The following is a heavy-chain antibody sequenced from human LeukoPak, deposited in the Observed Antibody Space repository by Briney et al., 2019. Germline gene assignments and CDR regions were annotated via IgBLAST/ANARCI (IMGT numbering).Heavy chain of an antibody. D-gene: IGHD1-20*01. Sequence: TSSETLSLTCTVSGGSISSSSYFWGWIRQPPGKGLEWIGTIYYSGTTYFNPSLKSRVTISVDTSKNQFSLKLSSVTAADTAVYYCARGNWNDAFPGFDPWGQGTLVTVSS. V-gene: IGHV4-39*07. CDR1: GGSISSSSYF. CDR2: IYYSGTT. J-gene: IGHJ5*02. CDR3: ARGNWNDAFPGFDP.